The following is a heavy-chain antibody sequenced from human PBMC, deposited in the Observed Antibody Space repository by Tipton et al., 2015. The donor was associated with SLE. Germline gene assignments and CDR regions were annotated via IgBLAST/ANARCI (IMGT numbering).Heavy chain of an antibody. Sequence: SRVAVSMDTSRNQFSLNLSSVTAADTAVYYCARGGVGGYDYFDYWGQGALVTVSS. D-gene: IGHD5-12*01. J-gene: IGHJ4*02. V-gene: IGHV4-39*07. CDR3: ARGGVGGYDYFDY.